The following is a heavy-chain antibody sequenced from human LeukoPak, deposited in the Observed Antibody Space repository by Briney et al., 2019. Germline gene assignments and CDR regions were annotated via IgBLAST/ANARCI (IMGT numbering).Heavy chain of an antibody. D-gene: IGHD3-10*01. CDR2: IYTSGST. V-gene: IGHV4-4*07. CDR3: ARDAYYYGSGSDENYYYYGMDV. J-gene: IGHJ6*02. Sequence: SQTLSLTRTVSGGSLSSYYWSSVRDPAGKGLEWIGRIYTSGSTNYNPSLKSRVTMSVDASKNQFSLKLSSVTAADTAVYYCARDAYYYGSGSDENYYYYGMDVWGQGTTVTVSS. CDR1: GGSLSSYY.